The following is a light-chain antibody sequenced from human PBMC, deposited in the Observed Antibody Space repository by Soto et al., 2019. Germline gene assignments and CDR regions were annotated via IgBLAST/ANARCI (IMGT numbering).Light chain of an antibody. J-gene: IGKJ4*01. V-gene: IGKV3-15*01. CDR3: KQYARWPVT. CDR1: QSVSSN. CDR2: YAS. Sequence: EIVLTRSPGTLSLSPRKRGTLSCRPSQSVSSNTLAWYQQRPGQAPRLLIFYASNRATGIPARFSGSGYGTDFTLNINSVRSEDFGIYYCKQYARWPVTFGGGTKVDIK.